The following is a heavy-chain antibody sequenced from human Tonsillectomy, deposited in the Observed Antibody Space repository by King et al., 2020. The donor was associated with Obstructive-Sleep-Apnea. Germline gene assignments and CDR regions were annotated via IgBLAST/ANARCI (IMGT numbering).Heavy chain of an antibody. Sequence: VQLVESGAEVKKPGAPVKVSCKASGYTFTGYYMHWVRQAPGQGLEWMGWINPNSGGTHYAQKFQGRVTMTRDTAISTAYMELSRLTSDDPAVYYCAREDSGRYYEKGMAVWGQGTTVTVSS. CDR1: GYTFTGYY. CDR2: INPNSGGT. CDR3: AREDSGRYYEKGMAV. V-gene: IGHV1-2*02. J-gene: IGHJ6*02. D-gene: IGHD1-26*01.